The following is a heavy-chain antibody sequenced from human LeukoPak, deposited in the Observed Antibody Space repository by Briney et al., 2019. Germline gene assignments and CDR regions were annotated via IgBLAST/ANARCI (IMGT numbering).Heavy chain of an antibody. J-gene: IGHJ3*02. Sequence: SESLSLTCTVSGDSISRPYWSWIRQPAGKGLEWIGRIYTSGSTSYNPSLKSRVTMSVDAPKNQFSLKLTSVTAAETAIYYCARFEAVAGPSYAFDIWGQGTVVTVSS. CDR3: ARFEAVAGPSYAFDI. CDR1: GDSISRPY. CDR2: IYTSGST. D-gene: IGHD6-19*01. V-gene: IGHV4-4*07.